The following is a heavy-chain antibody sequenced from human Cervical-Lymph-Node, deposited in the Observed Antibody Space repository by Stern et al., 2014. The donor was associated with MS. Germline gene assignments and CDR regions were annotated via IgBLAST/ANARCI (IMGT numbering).Heavy chain of an antibody. V-gene: IGHV1-18*01. CDR2: ISAYNGNT. J-gene: IGHJ3*02. D-gene: IGHD2-15*01. Sequence: VQLVESGAEVKKPGASVKVSCKASGYTFTSYGISWVRQAPGQGLEWMGLISAYNGNTPYSQKLQGRVIMTTVTSTSTAYMERRSLRSDDTAVYYCARGLLGSENAFDIWGQGTMVTVSS. CDR3: ARGLLGSENAFDI. CDR1: GYTFTSYG.